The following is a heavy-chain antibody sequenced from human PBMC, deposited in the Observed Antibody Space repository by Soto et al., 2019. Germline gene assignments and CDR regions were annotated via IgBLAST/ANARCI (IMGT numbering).Heavy chain of an antibody. CDR3: AREKRDCSSTICYYVGSDY. D-gene: IGHD2-2*01. J-gene: IGHJ4*02. CDR2: IIPIFGTA. Sequence: QVQLVQSGAEVKKPGSSVKVSCKASGGTFSSYAISWVRQAPGQGLEWMGGIIPIFGTANYAQKFQGIVTITADESTSTAYMALSSLRSEDTAVYYCAREKRDCSSTICYYVGSDYWGQGTLVTVSS. V-gene: IGHV1-69*01. CDR1: GGTFSSYA.